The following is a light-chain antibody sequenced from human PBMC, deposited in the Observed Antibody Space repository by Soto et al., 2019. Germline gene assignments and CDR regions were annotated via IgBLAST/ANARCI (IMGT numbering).Light chain of an antibody. CDR1: TSDVGANNY. V-gene: IGLV2-8*01. J-gene: IGLJ3*02. CDR3: SSFASSNTWV. CDR2: EVT. Sequence: QSALTQPPSAPGSPGQSVTISCTGTTSDVGANNYVSWYQQHAGKAPKLVIYEVTKRPSGVPDRFSGSKSANTASLTVSGLQAEDEADYYCSSFASSNTWVFGGGTKLTVL.